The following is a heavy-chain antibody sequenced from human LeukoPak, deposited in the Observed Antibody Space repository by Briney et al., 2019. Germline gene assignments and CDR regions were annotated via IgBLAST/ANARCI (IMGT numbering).Heavy chain of an antibody. CDR3: ARDLYSSSYRDY. J-gene: IGHJ4*02. V-gene: IGHV3-48*03. CDR1: GFTFSSYE. Sequence: GGSLRLSCAASGFTFSSYEMNWVRQAPGKELEWVSYISSSGSTIYYADSVKGRFTISRDNAKNSLYLQMNSLRAEDTAVYYCARDLYSSSYRDYWGQGTLVTVSS. CDR2: ISSSGSTI. D-gene: IGHD6-6*01.